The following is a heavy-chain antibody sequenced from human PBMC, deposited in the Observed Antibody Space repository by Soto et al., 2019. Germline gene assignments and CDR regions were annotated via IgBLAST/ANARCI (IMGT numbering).Heavy chain of an antibody. CDR1: GASICGFY. CDR2: IYATGTT. V-gene: IGHV4-4*07. Sequence: SETLSLTCTVSGASICGFYWSWIRKSAGKGLEWIGRIYATGTTDYNPSLKSRVMMSVDTSKKQFSLKLRSVTAADTAVYYCVRDGTKTLRDWFDPWGQGISVTV. CDR3: VRDGTKTLRDWFDP. D-gene: IGHD1-1*01. J-gene: IGHJ5*02.